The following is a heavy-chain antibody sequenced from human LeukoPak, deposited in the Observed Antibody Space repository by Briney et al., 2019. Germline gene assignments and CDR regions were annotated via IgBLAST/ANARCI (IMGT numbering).Heavy chain of an antibody. CDR2: IRQDGSEK. D-gene: IGHD2-15*01. Sequence: PGGSLRLSCAASGFTLSSNWMSWVRQAPGKGLEWVANIRQDGSEKYYVDSVKGRFTISRDNAKNLLYLQMNSLRAEDTAVYYCARNLGYCSGGSCFPFDYWGQGTLVTVSS. J-gene: IGHJ4*02. V-gene: IGHV3-7*01. CDR1: GFTLSSNW. CDR3: ARNLGYCSGGSCFPFDY.